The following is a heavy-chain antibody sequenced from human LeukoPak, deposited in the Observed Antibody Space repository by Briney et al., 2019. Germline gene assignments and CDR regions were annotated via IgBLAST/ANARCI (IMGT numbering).Heavy chain of an antibody. V-gene: IGHV4-34*01. Sequence: SETLSLTCAVYGGSFNGYYWSWIRQPPGKGLEWIGEINHSGSTNYNPSLKSRVTISVDTSKNQFSLKLSSVTAADTAVYYCARVVPYYYGSGSYYKSYYYYGMDVWGQGTTVTVSS. CDR3: ARVVPYYYGSGSYYKSYYYYGMDV. J-gene: IGHJ6*02. CDR1: GGSFNGYY. CDR2: INHSGST. D-gene: IGHD3-10*01.